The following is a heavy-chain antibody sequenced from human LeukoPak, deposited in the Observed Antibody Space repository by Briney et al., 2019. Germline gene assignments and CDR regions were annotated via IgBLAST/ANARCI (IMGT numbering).Heavy chain of an antibody. CDR1: GGSISSSSYN. J-gene: IGHJ6*03. CDR2: IYYSGST. CDR3: ARHRWGSGSYPLAYYYYYMDV. D-gene: IGHD3-10*01. V-gene: IGHV4-39*01. Sequence: PSETLSLTCTVSGGSISSSSYNLGWIRQPPGKGLEWIGSIYYSGSTNYNPSLKSRVTISVDTSKNQFSLKLSSVTAADTAVYYCARHRWGSGSYPLAYYYYYMDVWGKGTTVTVSS.